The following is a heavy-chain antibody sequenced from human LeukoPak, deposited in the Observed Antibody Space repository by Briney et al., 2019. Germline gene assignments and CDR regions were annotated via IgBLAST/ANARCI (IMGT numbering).Heavy chain of an antibody. V-gene: IGHV4-39*01. D-gene: IGHD3-22*01. CDR1: GGSFSGYY. CDR2: IYYSGTT. CDR3: ARHVFFYDSSGHYYYFDY. Sequence: SETLSLTCAVYGGSFSGYYWGWIRQPPGKGLEWIGSIYYSGTTYSNPSLKSRVTISVDTSKNQFSLNLSSVTAADTAVYYCARHVFFYDSSGHYYYFDYWGQGTLVTVSP. J-gene: IGHJ4*02.